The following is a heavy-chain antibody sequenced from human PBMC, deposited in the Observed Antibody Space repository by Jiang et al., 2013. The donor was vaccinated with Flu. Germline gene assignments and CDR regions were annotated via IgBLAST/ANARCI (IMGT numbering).Heavy chain of an antibody. CDR3: ARDSFYSSTFDY. CDR2: IYYSGST. J-gene: IGHJ4*02. CDR1: GGSISSYY. D-gene: IGHD5-18*01. V-gene: IGHV4-59*01. Sequence: LLKPSETLSLTCTVSGGSISSYYWSWIRQPPGKGLEWIGYIYYSGSTNYNPSLKSRVTISVDTSKNQFSLKLSSVTAADTAVYYCARDSFYSSTFDYWGQGTLVTVSS.